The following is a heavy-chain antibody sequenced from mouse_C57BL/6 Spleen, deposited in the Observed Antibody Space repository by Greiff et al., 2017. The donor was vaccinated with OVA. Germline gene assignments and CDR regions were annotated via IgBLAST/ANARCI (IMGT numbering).Heavy chain of an antibody. J-gene: IGHJ4*01. V-gene: IGHV1-26*01. CDR3: AREGAARDARGYAMED. D-gene: IGHD3-1*01. CDR2: INPNNGGT. Sequence: EVQLQQSGPELVKPGASVKLSCKASGYTFTDYYMNWVKQSPGKSLEWIGDINPNNGGTSYNQKFKGKATLTVDKSSSTAYMELRSLTSEDSAVYCGAREGAARDARGYAMEDWGKGTTVTVSS. CDR1: GYTFTDYY.